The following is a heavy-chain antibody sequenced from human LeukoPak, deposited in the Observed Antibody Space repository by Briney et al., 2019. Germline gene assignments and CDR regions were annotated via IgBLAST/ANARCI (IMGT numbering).Heavy chain of an antibody. D-gene: IGHD2-2*01. CDR3: AKAGLPAALDY. Sequence: GGSLRLSCAASGXTFGSYWLFWVRQAPGKGLECISQFKGDGSREDYADSVKGRFTITRDNARNTLSLELTSLRTEDTAVYYCAKAGLPAALDYWGRGTLVTVSS. CDR2: FKGDGSRE. CDR1: GXTFGSYW. V-gene: IGHV3-74*01. J-gene: IGHJ4*02.